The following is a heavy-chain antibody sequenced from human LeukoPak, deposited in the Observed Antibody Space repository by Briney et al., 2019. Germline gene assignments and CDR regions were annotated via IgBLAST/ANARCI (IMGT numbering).Heavy chain of an antibody. CDR1: GYTFTGYY. V-gene: IGHV1-2*02. CDR2: INPNSGGT. J-gene: IGHJ5*02. CDR3: AADAYCGGDCYSIP. D-gene: IGHD2-21*02. Sequence: ASVKVSCKASGYTFTGYYMHWVRQAPGQGLEWMGWINPNSGGTNYAQKFQGRVTMTRDTSISTAYMELSRLRSDDTAVYYCAADAYCGGDCYSIPWGQGTLVTVSS.